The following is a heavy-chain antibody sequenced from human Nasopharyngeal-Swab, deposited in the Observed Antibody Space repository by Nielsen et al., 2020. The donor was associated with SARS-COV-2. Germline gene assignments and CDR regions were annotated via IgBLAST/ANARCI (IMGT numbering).Heavy chain of an antibody. Sequence: ESLKISCAASGFTVSLYWMHWVRQAPGKGLEWVSRIKSGESSTAYADSVKGRFIISRNNAENTYYLRLNSLRAEDTAVYYCATTAGGYSYASWGQGTLVTVSS. J-gene: IGHJ5*02. CDR2: IKSGESST. V-gene: IGHV3-74*01. CDR1: GFTVSLYW. D-gene: IGHD5-18*01. CDR3: ATTAGGYSYAS.